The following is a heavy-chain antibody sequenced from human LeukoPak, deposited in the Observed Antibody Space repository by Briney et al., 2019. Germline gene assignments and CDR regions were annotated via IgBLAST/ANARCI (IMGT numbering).Heavy chain of an antibody. CDR2: INPNSGDT. V-gene: IGHV1-2*02. Sequence: ASVKVSCKASGYTFTGYYMHWVRQAPGQGLEWMGWINPNSGDTKYAQKFQGRVTMTRDTSISTAFMELSSLRSDDTAVYYCARGGPVQMLIYFYFYMDVWGKGTTVTISS. D-gene: IGHD2-2*01. CDR3: ARGGPVQMLIYFYFYMDV. CDR1: GYTFTGYY. J-gene: IGHJ6*03.